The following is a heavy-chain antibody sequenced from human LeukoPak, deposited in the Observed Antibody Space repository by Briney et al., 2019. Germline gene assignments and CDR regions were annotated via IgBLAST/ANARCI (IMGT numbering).Heavy chain of an antibody. CDR2: IKQDGSEN. CDR3: ARGGGLDV. D-gene: IGHD3-16*01. Sequence: ETLSLTCAVYGGSFSGYYWSWIRQAPGKGLEWVANIKQDGSENYFVDSVKGRFTLSRDNAKNSLYLQMSNLRAEDTAVYFCARGGGLDVWGQGATVTVSS. CDR1: GGSFSGYY. J-gene: IGHJ6*02. V-gene: IGHV3-7*03.